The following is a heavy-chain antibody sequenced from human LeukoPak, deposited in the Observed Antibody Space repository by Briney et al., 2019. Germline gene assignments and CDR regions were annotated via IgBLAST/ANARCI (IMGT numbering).Heavy chain of an antibody. V-gene: IGHV4-59*01. Sequence: SETLSLTCTVSGGSISSYYWSWIRQPPGKGLEWIGYIYCSGSTNYNPSLKSRVTISVDTSKNQFSLKLSSVTAADTAVYYCAAGYSGYDAVDYWGQGTLVTVSS. CDR3: AAGYSGYDAVDY. D-gene: IGHD5-12*01. J-gene: IGHJ4*02. CDR2: IYCSGST. CDR1: GGSISSYY.